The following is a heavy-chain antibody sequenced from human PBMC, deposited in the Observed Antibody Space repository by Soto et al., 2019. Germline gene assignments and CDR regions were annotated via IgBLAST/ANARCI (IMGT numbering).Heavy chain of an antibody. CDR3: ARGSRQLAPMDY. CDR2: IWYDGSNK. CDR1: GFTFSSYG. Sequence: GGSLRLSCAASGFTFSSYGMHWVRQAPGKGLEWVAVIWYDGSNKYYADSVKGRFTISRDNSKNTLYLQMNSLRAEDTAVYYCARGSRQLAPMDYWGQGTLVTVSS. D-gene: IGHD2-2*01. J-gene: IGHJ4*02. V-gene: IGHV3-33*01.